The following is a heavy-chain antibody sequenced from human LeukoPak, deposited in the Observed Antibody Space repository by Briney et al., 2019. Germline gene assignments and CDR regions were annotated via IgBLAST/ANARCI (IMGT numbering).Heavy chain of an antibody. CDR1: GGTFSSYA. Sequence: GASVKVSCKASGGTFSSYAISWVRQAPGQGLEWMGRIIPILGIANYAQKFQGRVTITADESTSTAYMELSSLRSEDTAVYYCARDYGIVVEAFDIWGQGTKVTVSS. V-gene: IGHV1-69*04. J-gene: IGHJ3*02. D-gene: IGHD2-21*01. CDR3: ARDYGIVVEAFDI. CDR2: IIPILGIA.